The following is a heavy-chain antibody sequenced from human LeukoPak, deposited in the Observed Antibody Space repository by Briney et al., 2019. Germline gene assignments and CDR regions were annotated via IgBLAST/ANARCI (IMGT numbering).Heavy chain of an antibody. CDR3: ARAGCSGGSCYPWYYYYGMDV. D-gene: IGHD2-15*01. V-gene: IGHV3-66*01. CDR1: GFTVSSNY. CDR2: IYSGGST. Sequence: GGSLRLSCAASGFTVSSNYMSWVRQAPGKGLEWVSVIYSGGSTYYADSVKGRFTISRDNSKNTLYLQMNSLRAEDTAVYYCARAGCSGGSCYPWYYYYGMDVWGQGTRSPSP. J-gene: IGHJ6*02.